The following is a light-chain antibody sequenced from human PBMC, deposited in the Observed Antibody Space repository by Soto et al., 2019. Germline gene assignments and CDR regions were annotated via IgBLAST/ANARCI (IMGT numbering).Light chain of an antibody. CDR1: SSDLGGYKS. J-gene: IGLJ2*01. V-gene: IGLV2-14*01. CDR2: EVS. Sequence: QAVLTQPASVSGSPGQSITISCTGTSSDLGGYKSVSWFQQHPGKAPKLMISEVSSWPSGVSNRFSGSKSGNTASLTISGLQSDDEADYYCSSYTTNSSVVFGGGTKVTVL. CDR3: SSYTTNSSVV.